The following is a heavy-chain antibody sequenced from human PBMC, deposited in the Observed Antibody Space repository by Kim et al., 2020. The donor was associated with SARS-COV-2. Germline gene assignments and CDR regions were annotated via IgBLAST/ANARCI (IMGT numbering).Heavy chain of an antibody. CDR2: IYYSGST. CDR3: ARQGAAAGIPYYYYGMDV. V-gene: IGHV4-39*01. Sequence: SETLSLTCTVSGGSISSSSYYWGWIRQPPGKGLEWIGSIYYSGSTYYNPSLKSRVTISVDTSKNQFSLKLSSVTAADTAVYYCARQGAAAGIPYYYYGMDVWGQGTTVTVSS. D-gene: IGHD6-13*01. CDR1: GGSISSSSYY. J-gene: IGHJ6*02.